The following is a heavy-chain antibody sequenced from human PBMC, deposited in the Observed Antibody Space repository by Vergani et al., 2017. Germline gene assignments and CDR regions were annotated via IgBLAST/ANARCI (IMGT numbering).Heavy chain of an antibody. CDR3: ARDXRYCSSTSCYAGENYFDY. Sequence: QVQLVQSGAEVKKPGSSVKVSCKASGGTFSSYTISWVRQAPGQGLEWMGRIIPILGIANYAQKFQGRVTITADKSTSTAYMELSSLRSEDTAVYYCARDXRYCSSTSCYAGENYFDYWGQGTLVTVSS. J-gene: IGHJ4*02. D-gene: IGHD2-2*01. CDR2: IIPILGIA. V-gene: IGHV1-69*08. CDR1: GGTFSSYT.